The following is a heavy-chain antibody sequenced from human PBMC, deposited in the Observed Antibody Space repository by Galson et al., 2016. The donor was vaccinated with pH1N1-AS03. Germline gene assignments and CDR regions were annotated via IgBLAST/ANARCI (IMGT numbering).Heavy chain of an antibody. CDR3: ARLFGKGGRIDF. Sequence: QSGAEVKKAGEPLKISCRGSGYRFRTYWIGWVRQVPGRGLECMGIVYPDDSDVIYMSSFEGQVPISADKSSGSAYLEWRSLNVSDNGMYYCARLFGKGGRIDFWGQGTLVTVSS. V-gene: IGHV5-51*01. CDR1: GYRFRTYW. D-gene: IGHD1-14*01. J-gene: IGHJ4*02. CDR2: VYPDDSDV.